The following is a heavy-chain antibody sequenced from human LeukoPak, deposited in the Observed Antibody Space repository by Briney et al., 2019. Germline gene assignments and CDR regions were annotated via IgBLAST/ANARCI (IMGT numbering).Heavy chain of an antibody. CDR2: INHSGST. V-gene: IGHV4-34*01. Sequence: KPSETLSLTCAVYGGSFSGYYWSWIRQPPGKGLEWIGEINHSGSTNYNPSLKSRVTISVDTSKNQFSLKLSSVTAADTAVYYCARDRYFDWLGYYYYYMDVWGKGTTVTVSS. CDR3: ARDRYFDWLGYYYYYMDV. D-gene: IGHD3-9*01. CDR1: GGSFSGYY. J-gene: IGHJ6*03.